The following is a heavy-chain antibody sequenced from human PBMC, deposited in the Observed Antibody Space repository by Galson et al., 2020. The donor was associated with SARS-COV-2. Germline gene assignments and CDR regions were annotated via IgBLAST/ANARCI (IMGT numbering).Heavy chain of an antibody. CDR2: IKPNSGGT. V-gene: IGHV1-2*02. J-gene: IGHJ4*02. CDR3: ASARGYYGSGSYYTFDY. Sequence: ASVKVSCKASRYTFTGYYMHRVRQAPGQGLEWMGWIKPNSGGTNYAQKFQGRVTMTRDTSISTAYMELSRLRSDDTAVYYCASARGYYGSGSYYTFDYWGQGTLVTVSS. CDR1: RYTFTGYY. D-gene: IGHD3-10*01.